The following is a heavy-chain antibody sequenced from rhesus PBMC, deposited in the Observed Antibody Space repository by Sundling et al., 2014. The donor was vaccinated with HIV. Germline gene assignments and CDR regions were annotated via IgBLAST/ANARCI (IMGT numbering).Heavy chain of an antibody. CDR1: GGSISDSYR. Sequence: QVQLQESGPGVVKPSEALSLTCAVSGGSISDSYRWNWVRQPPGKGLEWIGYIYGTTTNTNYNPSLKSRVTISKDTSKNQLSLILTSLTAADTAVYHCARESGAYFYALESWGQGVVVTVSS. CDR2: IYGTTTNT. D-gene: IGHD1-44*01. V-gene: IGHV4S10*01. CDR3: ARESGAYFYALES. J-gene: IGHJ6*01.